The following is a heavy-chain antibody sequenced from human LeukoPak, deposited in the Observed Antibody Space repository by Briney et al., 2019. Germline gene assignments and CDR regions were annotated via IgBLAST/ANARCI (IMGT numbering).Heavy chain of an antibody. J-gene: IGHJ4*02. Sequence: SVKVSCKASGGTFSSYAINWVRQAPGQGLEWMGGIIPIFGIANYAQKFQGRVTITADESTSTAYMELSSLRSEDTAVYYCARCRYYYDSSGYYYPDYWGQGTLVTVSS. CDR2: IIPIFGIA. CDR3: ARCRYYYDSSGYYYPDY. CDR1: GGTFSSYA. V-gene: IGHV1-69*13. D-gene: IGHD3-22*01.